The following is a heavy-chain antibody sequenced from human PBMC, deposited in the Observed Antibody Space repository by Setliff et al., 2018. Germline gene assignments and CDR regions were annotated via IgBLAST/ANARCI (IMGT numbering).Heavy chain of an antibody. V-gene: IGHV4-4*08. Sequence: SETMSLTCSVSGESLRKDYWTWIRQPQGKGLEWMGNMHAGGNINYNPSLKSRVTLSLATSTSQFSLNLTSVTAADTAIYYCARGRLSFGSYGSGNQWKYYYYMDVWGKGTTVTVSS. CDR2: MHAGGNI. J-gene: IGHJ6*03. CDR3: ARGRLSFGSYGSGNQWKYYYYMDV. CDR1: GESLRKDY. D-gene: IGHD3-10*01.